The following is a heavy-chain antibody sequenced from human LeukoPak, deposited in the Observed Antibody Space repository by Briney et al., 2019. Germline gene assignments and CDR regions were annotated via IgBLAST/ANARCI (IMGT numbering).Heavy chain of an antibody. V-gene: IGHV3-21*01. CDR1: GFTFSNYG. D-gene: IGHD3-10*02. J-gene: IGHJ6*04. Sequence: GGSLRLSCAASGFTFSNYGMNWVRQAPGKGLEWVSSISSSSSYIYYADSVKGRFTISRDNAKNSLYLQMNSLRAEDTAVYYCAELGITMIGGVWGKGTTVTISS. CDR2: ISSSSSYI. CDR3: AELGITMIGGV.